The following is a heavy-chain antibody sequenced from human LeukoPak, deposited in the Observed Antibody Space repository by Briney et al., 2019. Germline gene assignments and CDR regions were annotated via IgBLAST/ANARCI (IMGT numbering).Heavy chain of an antibody. CDR1: GFTFSSYA. V-gene: IGHV3-30*04. Sequence: GGSLRLSCAASGFTFSSYAMHWVRQAPGKGLEWVAVISYDGSNKYYADSVKGRFTISRDNSKNTLYLQMNSLRAEDTDVYYCARGEGKLDYWGQGTLVTVSS. CDR3: ARGEGKLDY. D-gene: IGHD1-26*01. CDR2: ISYDGSNK. J-gene: IGHJ4*02.